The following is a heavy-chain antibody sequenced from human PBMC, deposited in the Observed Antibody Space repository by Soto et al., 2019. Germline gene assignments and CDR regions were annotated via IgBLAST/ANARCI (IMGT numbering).Heavy chain of an antibody. CDR1: GFTFSSYA. Sequence: PGGSLRLSCAASGFTFSSYAMHWVRQAPGKGLEWVAVISYDGSNKYYADSVKGRFTISRDNSKNTLYLQMNSLRAEDTAVYYCARERPGGCSSTSCYAYKGSYYYYGMDVWGQGTTVTVSS. CDR2: ISYDGSNK. V-gene: IGHV3-30-3*01. J-gene: IGHJ6*02. CDR3: ARERPGGCSSTSCYAYKGSYYYYGMDV. D-gene: IGHD2-2*01.